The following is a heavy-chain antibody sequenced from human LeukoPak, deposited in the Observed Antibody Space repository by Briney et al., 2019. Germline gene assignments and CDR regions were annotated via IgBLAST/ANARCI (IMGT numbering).Heavy chain of an antibody. CDR2: ISDSGDIT. CDR3: AKLTTWNTHYPIDY. D-gene: IGHD4-17*01. CDR1: GFAFSNQA. V-gene: IGHV3-23*01. J-gene: IGHJ4*02. Sequence: PGGSLRLSCAASGFAFSNQAMGWVRQASGKGLEWVSVISDSGDITYYADSVKGRFTISRDNSKNTLFLRMNSLRAEDTAVYYCAKLTTWNTHYPIDYWGQGTLVTVSS.